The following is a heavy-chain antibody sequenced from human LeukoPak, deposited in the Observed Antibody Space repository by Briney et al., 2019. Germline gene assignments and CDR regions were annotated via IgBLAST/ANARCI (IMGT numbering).Heavy chain of an antibody. CDR3: ASGEYYYDSSGYYGY. CDR1: GFTFSSYA. J-gene: IGHJ4*02. Sequence: PGRSLRLSCAASGFTFSSYAMHWVRQAPGKGLEWVAVISYDGSNKYYADSVKGRFTISRDNSKNTLYLQMNSLRSEDTAVYYCASGEYYYDSSGYYGYWGQGTLVTVSS. D-gene: IGHD3-22*01. V-gene: IGHV3-30-3*01. CDR2: ISYDGSNK.